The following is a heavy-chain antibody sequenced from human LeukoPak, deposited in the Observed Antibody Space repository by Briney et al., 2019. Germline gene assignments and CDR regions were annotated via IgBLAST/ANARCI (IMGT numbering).Heavy chain of an antibody. D-gene: IGHD4-17*01. J-gene: IGHJ4*02. V-gene: IGHV1-8*03. CDR1: GYTFTRYD. Sequence: ASVKVSCKTSGYTFTRYDINWVRQATGQGLEWMGWINTESGMTGHAQKFQGRITITKDTSISTVYMELSSLSSEDTAVYFCARAHDYGDHFDYWGQGTLVTVSS. CDR2: INTESGMT. CDR3: ARAHDYGDHFDY.